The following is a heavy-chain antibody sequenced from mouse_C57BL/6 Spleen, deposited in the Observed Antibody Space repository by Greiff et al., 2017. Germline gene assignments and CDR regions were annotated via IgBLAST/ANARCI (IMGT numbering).Heavy chain of an antibody. D-gene: IGHD4-1*01. Sequence: VQLKESGGGLVKPGGSLKLSCAASGFTFSDYGMHWVRQAPEKGLEWVAYISSGSSTIYYADTVKGRFTISRDNAKNTLFLQMTMLRSEDTAMYYCALGRDYYSMDYWGQGTSVTVSA. CDR1: GFTFSDYG. CDR2: ISSGSSTI. CDR3: ALGRDYYSMDY. J-gene: IGHJ4*01. V-gene: IGHV5-17*01.